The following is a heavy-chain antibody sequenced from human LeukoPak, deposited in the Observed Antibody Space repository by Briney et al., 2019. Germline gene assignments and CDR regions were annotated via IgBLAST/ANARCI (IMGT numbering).Heavy chain of an antibody. Sequence: SETLSLTCTVSGGSISSYYWSWIRQPPGKGLEWIGYIHYSGGITYYNPSLKSRVTISVDTSKNQFSLKLSSVTAADTAVYYCARGRRFVRGFTYYYDSSGYGQSEYFDYWGQGTLVTVSS. CDR2: IHYSGGIT. D-gene: IGHD3-22*01. CDR1: GGSISSYY. J-gene: IGHJ4*02. CDR3: ARGRRFVRGFTYYYDSSGYGQSEYFDY. V-gene: IGHV4-59*12.